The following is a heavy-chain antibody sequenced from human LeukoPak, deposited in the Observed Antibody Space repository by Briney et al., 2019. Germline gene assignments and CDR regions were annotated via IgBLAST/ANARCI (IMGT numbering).Heavy chain of an antibody. CDR3: AKGGEMATIEESDY. CDR1: GFTFSTYA. J-gene: IGHJ4*02. V-gene: IGHV3-30*18. Sequence: GGSLRLSCAASGFTFSTYAMHWVRQAPGRGLEWVTVLSYDGSIKYYADSVKGRFTISRDNSKNTVYLQMHSLRDEDTAVYYCAKGGEMATIEESDYWGQGTLVTVSS. D-gene: IGHD5-24*01. CDR2: LSYDGSIK.